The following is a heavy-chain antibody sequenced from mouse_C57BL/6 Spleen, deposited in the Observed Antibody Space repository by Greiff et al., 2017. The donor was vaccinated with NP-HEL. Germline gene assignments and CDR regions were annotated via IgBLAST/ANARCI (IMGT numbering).Heavy chain of an antibody. CDR3: ARNYYGSSYGYWYFDV. CDR1: GFTFTDYY. V-gene: IGHV7-3*01. J-gene: IGHJ1*03. CDR2: IRNKANGYTT. D-gene: IGHD1-1*01. Sequence: EVKVVESGGGLVQPGGSLSLSCAASGFTFTDYYMSWVRQPPGKALEWLGFIRNKANGYTTEYSASVKGRFTISRDNSQSILYLQMNALRAEDSATYYCARNYYGSSYGYWYFDVWGTGTTVTVSS.